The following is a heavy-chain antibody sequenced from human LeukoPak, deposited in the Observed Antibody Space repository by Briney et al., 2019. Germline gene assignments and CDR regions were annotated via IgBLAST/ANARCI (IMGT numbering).Heavy chain of an antibody. CDR1: GFTFRSHA. J-gene: IGHJ4*02. Sequence: GGSLRLSCVGSGFTFRSHAMSWVRQAREKGLEFVSGIYENGGTTYYADSVKGRFSISRDNSKNTLYLQMDSLRGEDTAVYYCAKDFRIGYSAHFDYWGQGALVTVSS. D-gene: IGHD2-21*01. V-gene: IGHV3-23*01. CDR2: IYENGGTT. CDR3: AKDFRIGYSAHFDY.